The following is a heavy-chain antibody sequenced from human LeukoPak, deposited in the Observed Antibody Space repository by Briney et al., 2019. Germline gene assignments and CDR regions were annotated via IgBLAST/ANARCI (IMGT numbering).Heavy chain of an antibody. CDR2: INWDGGST. D-gene: IGHD3-10*01. CDR1: GFTFDDYG. CDR3: ARDLEGTGFDY. V-gene: IGHV3-20*04. Sequence: GGSLRLSCAASGFTFDDYGMSWARQAPGKGLEWVSGINWDGGSTGYADSVKGRFTISRDNAKNSLYLQMNSLRAEDTALYYCARDLEGTGFDYWGQGTLVTVSS. J-gene: IGHJ4*02.